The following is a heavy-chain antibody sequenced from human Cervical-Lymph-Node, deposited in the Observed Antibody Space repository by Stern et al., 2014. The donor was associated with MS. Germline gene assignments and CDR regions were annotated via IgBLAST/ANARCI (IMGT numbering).Heavy chain of an antibody. Sequence: QLVQSGPEVKKPGASVRVSCKASGYTFTSHYMHWVRQAPGQGLEWMGLINPNTGSSISAPRFQGRVAMTSDTSSTTVYLELSSLTSEETALYFCARDVARKYYFDYWGQGTLVTVSS. D-gene: IGHD2-21*01. J-gene: IGHJ4*02. CDR3: ARDVARKYYFDY. V-gene: IGHV1-46*01. CDR1: GYTFTSHY. CDR2: INPNTGSS.